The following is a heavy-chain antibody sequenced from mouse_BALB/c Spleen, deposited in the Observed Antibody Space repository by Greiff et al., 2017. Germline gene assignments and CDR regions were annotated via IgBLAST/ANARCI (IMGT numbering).Heavy chain of an antibody. J-gene: IGHJ3*01. D-gene: IGHD2-10*01. CDR2: INPSTGYT. V-gene: IGHV1-7*01. CDR1: GYTFTSYW. Sequence: QVQLQQSGAELAKPGASVKMSCKASGYTFTSYWMHWVKQRPGQGLEWIGYINPSTGYTEYNQKFKDKATLTADKSSSTAYMQLSSLTSEDSAVYYCARSAYYGNYVPFAYWGQGTLVTVSA. CDR3: ARSAYYGNYVPFAY.